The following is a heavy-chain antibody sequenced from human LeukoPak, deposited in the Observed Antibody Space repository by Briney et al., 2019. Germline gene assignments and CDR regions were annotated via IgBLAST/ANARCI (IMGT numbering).Heavy chain of an antibody. J-gene: IGHJ4*02. Sequence: SETLSLTCAVYGGSFSGYYWSWIRQPPGKGLEWSGEINHSGSTNYNPSLKSRVTISVHTSKNQFSLKLSSVTAADTAVYYCARGRTWAMIVVVKGPYYFDYWGQGTLVTVSS. V-gene: IGHV4-34*01. CDR2: INHSGST. CDR3: ARGRTWAMIVVVKGPYYFDY. CDR1: GGSFSGYY. D-gene: IGHD3-22*01.